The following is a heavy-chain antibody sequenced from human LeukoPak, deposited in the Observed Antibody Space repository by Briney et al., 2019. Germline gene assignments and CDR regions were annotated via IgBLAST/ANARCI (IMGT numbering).Heavy chain of an antibody. CDR1: GGSISTSNYY. D-gene: IGHD2-2*01. CDR3: ARHVWGYCSSTSCYDSTIDY. CDR2: IYYSGST. V-gene: IGHV4-39*01. Sequence: SETLSLTCTVSGGSISTSNYYWGWIRQPPGKGLEWIGTIYYSGSTYYNPSLKSRVTISVDTSKNQFSLKLSSVTAADTAVYYCARHVWGYCSSTSCYDSTIDYWGQGTLVTVSS. J-gene: IGHJ4*02.